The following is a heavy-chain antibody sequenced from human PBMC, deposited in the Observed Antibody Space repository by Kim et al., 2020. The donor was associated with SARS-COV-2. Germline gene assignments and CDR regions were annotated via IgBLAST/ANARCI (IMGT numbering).Heavy chain of an antibody. CDR1: GFTFSSYA. D-gene: IGHD3-22*01. J-gene: IGHJ3*02. Sequence: GGSLRLSCAASGFTFSSYAMSWVRQAPGKWLEWVSAISGSGGSTYYADSVKGRFTISRDNSKNTLYLQMNSLRAEDTAVYYCAKDPPYYYDSSGYPHDAFDIWGQGTMVTVSS. CDR3: AKDPPYYYDSSGYPHDAFDI. CDR2: ISGSGGST. V-gene: IGHV3-23*01.